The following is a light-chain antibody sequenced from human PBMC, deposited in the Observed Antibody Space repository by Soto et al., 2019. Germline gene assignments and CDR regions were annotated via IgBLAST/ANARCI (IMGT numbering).Light chain of an antibody. CDR2: DVS. CDR3: QQRSNWPRFT. Sequence: ENVLTQSPGTLSLSPGERATLSCRASQSVSSYSLAWYQQKPGQAPRLLIYDVSNRATGIPARFSGSGSGTDFTLTISSLEPEDFAVYYCQQRSNWPRFTFGPGTKVDIK. CDR1: QSVSSY. J-gene: IGKJ3*01. V-gene: IGKV3-11*01.